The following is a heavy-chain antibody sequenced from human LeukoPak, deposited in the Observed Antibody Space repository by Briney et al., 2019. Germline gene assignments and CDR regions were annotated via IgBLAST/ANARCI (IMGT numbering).Heavy chain of an antibody. D-gene: IGHD3-10*01. Sequence: GGSLRLSCAASGFTFSTYAMSWVRQAPGKGLEWVSAISGSGGSTYYADSVKGRFTISRDNSKNTLYLQMNSLRAEDTAVYYCAKLTGDYYGSGSYYNGAFDIWGQGTMVTVSS. J-gene: IGHJ3*02. V-gene: IGHV3-23*01. CDR3: AKLTGDYYGSGSYYNGAFDI. CDR2: ISGSGGST. CDR1: GFTFSTYA.